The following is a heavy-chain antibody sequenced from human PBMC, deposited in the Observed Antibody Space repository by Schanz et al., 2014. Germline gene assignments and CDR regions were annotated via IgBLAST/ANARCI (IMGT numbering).Heavy chain of an antibody. CDR3: ARELRLEYYFDY. Sequence: QVQLVQSGAEVEKPGASVTVSCKASGYMYTSHFLHWVRQAPGQGFEWIGLINPIDGSTTYPLRFHGRITMTRDTSTTTFYMDLSSLGSEDTAVYYCARELRLEYYFDYWGQGTQVTVSS. CDR2: INPIDGST. J-gene: IGHJ4*02. CDR1: GYMYTSHF. D-gene: IGHD4-17*01. V-gene: IGHV1-46*01.